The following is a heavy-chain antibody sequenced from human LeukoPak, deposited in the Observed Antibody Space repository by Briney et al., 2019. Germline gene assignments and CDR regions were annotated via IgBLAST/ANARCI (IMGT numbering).Heavy chain of an antibody. CDR1: GFPFRSFS. J-gene: IGHJ4*02. CDR3: AKTQTTVTYFDY. Sequence: GGSLRLSCVASGFPFRSFSMNWVRQAPGKGLEWVSSISSSSTYIYYADSVKGRFTISRDNSKNTMYLQMNSLRAEDTAVYYCAKTQTTVTYFDYWGQGTLVTVSS. CDR2: ISSSSTYI. V-gene: IGHV3-21*04. D-gene: IGHD4-17*01.